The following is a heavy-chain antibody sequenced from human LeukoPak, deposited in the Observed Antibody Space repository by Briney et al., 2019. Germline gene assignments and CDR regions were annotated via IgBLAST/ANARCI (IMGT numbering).Heavy chain of an antibody. V-gene: IGHV3-7*01. CDR2: IKQDGSEK. D-gene: IGHD6-13*01. J-gene: IGHJ4*02. CDR1: GFTFSSYW. Sequence: GGSLRLSCAASGFTFSSYWMSWVRQAPGKGLEWVANIKQDGSEKYYVDSVKGRFTISRDNAKNSLYLQMNSLRAEDTAVYYCARDPGIAAAGLDYWGQGTLVTVSS. CDR3: ARDPGIAAAGLDY.